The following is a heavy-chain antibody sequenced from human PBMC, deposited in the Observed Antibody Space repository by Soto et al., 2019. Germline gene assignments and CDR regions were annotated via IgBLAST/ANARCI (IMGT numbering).Heavy chain of an antibody. D-gene: IGHD3-22*01. J-gene: IGHJ4*02. Sequence: ETLSLTCAVSGYSISSGYNWGWIRQPPGKGLEWIGSISHSGSTYYNPSLKSRVTISVDTSKNQFSLKVTSVTAADTAVYYCARDLNYYDSSGYHWEAPFDYWGQGTLVTVSS. CDR2: ISHSGST. V-gene: IGHV4-38-2*02. CDR1: GYSISSGYN. CDR3: ARDLNYYDSSGYHWEAPFDY.